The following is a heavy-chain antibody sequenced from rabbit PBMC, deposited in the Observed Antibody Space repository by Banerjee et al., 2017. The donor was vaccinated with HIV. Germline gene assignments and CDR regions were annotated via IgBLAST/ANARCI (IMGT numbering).Heavy chain of an antibody. CDR1: GFSFSSGYY. D-gene: IGHD6-1*01. Sequence: QSLEESGGDLVKPGASLTLTCTASGFSFSSGYYMCWVRQAPGKGLEWIGCIYGTSSSGSTYYASWAKGRFTISKTSSTTVTLQMTSLTAADTATYFCARGATAYGYANLWGPGTLVTVS. CDR2: IYGTSSSGST. V-gene: IGHV1S40*01. CDR3: ARGATAYGYANL. J-gene: IGHJ4*01.